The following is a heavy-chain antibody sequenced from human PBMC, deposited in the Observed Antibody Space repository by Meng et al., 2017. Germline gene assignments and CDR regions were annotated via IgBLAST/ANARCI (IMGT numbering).Heavy chain of an antibody. V-gene: IGHV1-69*02. Sequence: QGQLVQSGADVKKPGSSVKVSCKASGGTFSSYTISWVRQAPGQGLEWMGRIIPILGIANYAQKFQGRVTITADKSTSTAYMELSSLRSEDTAVYYCAGSPDQDAFDIWGQGTMVTVSS. CDR3: AGSPDQDAFDI. J-gene: IGHJ3*02. CDR1: GGTFSSYT. CDR2: IIPILGIA.